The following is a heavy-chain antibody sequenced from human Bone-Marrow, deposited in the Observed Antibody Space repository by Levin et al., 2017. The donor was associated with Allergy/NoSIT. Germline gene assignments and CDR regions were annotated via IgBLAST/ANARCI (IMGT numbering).Heavy chain of an antibody. CDR1: GFIPSSFA. J-gene: IGHJ5*01. V-gene: IGHV3-23*01. CDR2: IRGTEETS. Sequence: AASVKVSCATSGFIPSSFAMNWVRQVPGKGLAWVSSIRGTEETSYYAESVKGRFTISRDNSKKTVYLHMDSLRVADAALFYCSTDWAPGLTKVVSWFDSWGQGTLVTVSA. D-gene: IGHD3-22*01. CDR3: STDWAPGLTKVVSWFDS.